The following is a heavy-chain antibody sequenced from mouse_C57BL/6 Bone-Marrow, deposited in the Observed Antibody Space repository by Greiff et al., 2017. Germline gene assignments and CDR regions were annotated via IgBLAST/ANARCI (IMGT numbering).Heavy chain of an antibody. Sequence: EVKLMESGGDLVKPGGSLKLSCAASGFTFSSYGMSWVRQTPDKRLEWVATISSGGSYSYYPDSVKGRFTISRDNAKNPLYLHMSSLKTEDTAMYYCARNSGSSWFAYWGQGTLVTVSA. CDR3: ARNSGSSWFAY. J-gene: IGHJ3*01. D-gene: IGHD1-1*01. CDR2: ISSGGSYS. CDR1: GFTFSSYG. V-gene: IGHV5-6*01.